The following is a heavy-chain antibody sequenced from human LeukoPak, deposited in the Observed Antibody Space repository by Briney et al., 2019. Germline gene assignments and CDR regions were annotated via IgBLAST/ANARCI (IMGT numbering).Heavy chain of an antibody. CDR2: IGGRDGST. J-gene: IGHJ4*02. V-gene: IGHV3-23*01. D-gene: IGHD3-10*01. CDR1: GFTFSNAW. Sequence: GGSLRLSCAASGFTFSNAWMNWVRQAPGKGLEWVSAIGGRDGSTYYADSVKGRFTISRDNSKNTLYVQMNSLRAEDTAVYYCAKGLYYDSGSLDYWGQGTLVTVSS. CDR3: AKGLYYDSGSLDY.